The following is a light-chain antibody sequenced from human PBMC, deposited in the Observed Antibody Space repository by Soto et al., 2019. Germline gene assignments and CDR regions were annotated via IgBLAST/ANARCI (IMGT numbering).Light chain of an antibody. J-gene: IGLJ1*01. CDR1: SSDVGGYNY. CDR3: SSYACSSNV. Sequence: QSVLTQPPSASGSPGQSVAISCTGTSSDVGGYNYVSWYQQHPGKAPKLMIYEVNKRPSGVPDRFSGSKSGNTASLTVSGLQAEDEDDYYCSSYACSSNVFGTGTKATVL. CDR2: EVN. V-gene: IGLV2-8*01.